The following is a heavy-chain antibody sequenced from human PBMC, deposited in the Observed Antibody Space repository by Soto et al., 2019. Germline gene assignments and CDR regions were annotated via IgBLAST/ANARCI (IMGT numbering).Heavy chain of an antibody. V-gene: IGHV4-34*01. J-gene: IGHJ3*02. CDR3: ARGKYCSEATCIRAFDI. D-gene: IGHD2-15*01. CDR2: INHSGST. Sequence: SETLSLTCAVYGGSFSGYYWAWIRQPPGKGLEWIGEINHSGSTSYNPSLKSRVTISVDTSKNQFSLRLSSVTAADTAMYYCARGKYCSEATCIRAFDIWGRRTMVTVSS. CDR1: GGSFSGYY.